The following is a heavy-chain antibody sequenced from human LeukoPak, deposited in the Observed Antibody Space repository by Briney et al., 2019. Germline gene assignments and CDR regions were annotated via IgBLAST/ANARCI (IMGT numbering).Heavy chain of an antibody. V-gene: IGHV3-73*01. CDR3: ARDQGIFDY. CDR2: IKSKADSYAT. J-gene: IGHJ4*02. Sequence: GGSLRLSCAASGFTFSGSAMHWVRQASGKGLEWVGRIKSKADSYATAYAASVQGRFAISRDNAKNSLYLQMNSLRDEDSAVYYCARDQGIFDYWGQGTLVTVSS. CDR1: GFTFSGSA.